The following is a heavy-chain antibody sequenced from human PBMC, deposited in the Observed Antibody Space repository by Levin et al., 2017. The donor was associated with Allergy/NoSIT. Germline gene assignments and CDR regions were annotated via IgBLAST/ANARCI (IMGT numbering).Heavy chain of an antibody. Sequence: PSQTLSLTCAVYGGSFSGYYWSWIRQPPGKGLEWIGEINHSGSTNYNPSLKSRVTISVDTSKNQFSLKLSSVTAADTAVYYCARFMGDTAMVVDYWGQGTLVTVSS. CDR3: ARFMGDTAMVVDY. V-gene: IGHV4-34*01. CDR2: INHSGST. J-gene: IGHJ4*02. CDR1: GGSFSGYY. D-gene: IGHD5-18*01.